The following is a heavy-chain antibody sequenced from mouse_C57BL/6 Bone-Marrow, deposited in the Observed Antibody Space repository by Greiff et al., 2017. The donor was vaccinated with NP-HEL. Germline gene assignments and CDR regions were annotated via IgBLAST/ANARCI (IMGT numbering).Heavy chain of an antibody. Sequence: EVKLEESGGGLVQPGGSLKLSCAASGFTFSDYGMAWVRQAPRKGPEWVAFISNLAYSIYYADTVTGRFTISRENAKNTLYLEMSSLRSEDTAMYYCARGDYGSVFAYWGQGTLVTVSA. CDR2: ISNLAYSI. V-gene: IGHV5-15*04. CDR1: GFTFSDYG. CDR3: ARGDYGSVFAY. J-gene: IGHJ3*01. D-gene: IGHD1-1*01.